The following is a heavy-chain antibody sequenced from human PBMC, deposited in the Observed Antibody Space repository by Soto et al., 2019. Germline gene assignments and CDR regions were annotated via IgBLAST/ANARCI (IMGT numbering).Heavy chain of an antibody. J-gene: IGHJ4*02. CDR1: GGYVSSTAYY. D-gene: IGHD1-26*01. Sequence: SETLSLTCTVSGGYVSSTAYYWTWIRQSPGKTLEWIGYISNSGTNYNPSLKSRVTISTDTSKNQFSLKLTSVTVADTAVYFCARGGALRYYFDYWGQGAPVTVSS. V-gene: IGHV4-61*08. CDR2: ISNSGT. CDR3: ARGGALRYYFDY.